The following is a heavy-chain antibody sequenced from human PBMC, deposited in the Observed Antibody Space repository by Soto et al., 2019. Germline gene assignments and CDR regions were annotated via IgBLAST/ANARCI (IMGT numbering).Heavy chain of an antibody. CDR1: GGSVSSDNDY. Sequence: SETLSLTCTVSGGSVSSDNDYWSWIRQPPGKGLEWIGYSYHSGSTNYNPSLKSRVTISVDTSKNQFSLKLSSVTAADTAVYNWARGHTYYDILTGHPGYWGQGTLVT. V-gene: IGHV4-61*01. J-gene: IGHJ4*02. D-gene: IGHD3-9*01. CDR2: SYHSGST. CDR3: ARGHTYYDILTGHPGY.